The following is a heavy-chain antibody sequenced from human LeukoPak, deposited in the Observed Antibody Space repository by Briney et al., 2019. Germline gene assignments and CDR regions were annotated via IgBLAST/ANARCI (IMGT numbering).Heavy chain of an antibody. CDR1: GDSVSSNSAA. J-gene: IGHJ4*02. V-gene: IGHV6-1*01. CDR2: TYYRSKWYT. Sequence: SQTLSLTCAISGDSVSSNSAAWNGIRQSPSRGLEWLGRTYYRSKWYTDYAVSVKSRISINPDTSKNQFSLQLNSMTPEDTAVYYCAREPDYSGCDCWGQGTLVTVSS. CDR3: AREPDYSGCDC. D-gene: IGHD6-19*01.